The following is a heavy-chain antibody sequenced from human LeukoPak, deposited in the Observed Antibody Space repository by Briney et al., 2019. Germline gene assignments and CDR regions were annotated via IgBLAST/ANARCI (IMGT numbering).Heavy chain of an antibody. D-gene: IGHD5-12*01. CDR2: INPSGGST. CDR3: ARGNSGYGTHYQFDY. V-gene: IGHV1-46*01. Sequence: ASVKVSCKASGYTFTSYYMHWVRQAPGQGLEWMGIINPSGGSTSYAQKFQGRVTMTGDMSTSTVYMELSSLRSEDTAVYYCARGNSGYGTHYQFDYWGQGTLVTVSS. J-gene: IGHJ4*02. CDR1: GYTFTSYY.